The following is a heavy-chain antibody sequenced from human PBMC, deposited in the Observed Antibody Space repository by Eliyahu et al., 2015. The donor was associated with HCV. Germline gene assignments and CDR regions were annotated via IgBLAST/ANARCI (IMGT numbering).Heavy chain of an antibody. Sequence: QVQLQESGPGLVKPSETLSLTCSVSGGSLTNSFWRWVRAAPREGTGVFGYXYYSGSTSYNPSLESRVTLSVDTSKNQFSLKLRFVTSADTAVYYCARGGYVKSYDTIDYWGPGTLVTVSS. V-gene: IGHV4-59*01. CDR3: ARGGYVKSYDTIDY. J-gene: IGHJ4*02. CDR1: GGSLTNSF. CDR2: XYYSGST. D-gene: IGHD1-26*01.